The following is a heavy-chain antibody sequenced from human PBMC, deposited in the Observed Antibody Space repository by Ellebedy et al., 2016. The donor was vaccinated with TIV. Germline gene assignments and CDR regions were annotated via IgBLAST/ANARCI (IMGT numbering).Heavy chain of an antibody. CDR1: GVSINSYY. Sequence: MPGGSLGLSCTVSGVSINSYYWGWIRQPAGKGLEWIGRIYSGGSPSYNPSLKSRVTLSVDTTKNQFSLKLSSVTAAETAVYYCARVGCSGTNCHPGGFDPWGQGTLVAVSS. J-gene: IGHJ5*02. CDR2: IYSGGSP. CDR3: ARVGCSGTNCHPGGFDP. D-gene: IGHD2-2*01. V-gene: IGHV4-4*07.